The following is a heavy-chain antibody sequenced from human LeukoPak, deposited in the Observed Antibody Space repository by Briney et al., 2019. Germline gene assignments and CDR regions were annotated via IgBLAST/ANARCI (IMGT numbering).Heavy chain of an antibody. Sequence: PSETLSLTCTVSGGSISSYYWSWIRQPAGKGLEWIGRIYTSGSTNYNPSLKSRVTMSVDTSKNQFSLKLSSVTAADTAVYYCARSPYCSSTSCPLAAYWGQGTLVTVSS. CDR2: IYTSGST. V-gene: IGHV4-4*07. CDR3: ARSPYCSSTSCPLAAY. CDR1: GGSISSYY. D-gene: IGHD2-2*01. J-gene: IGHJ4*02.